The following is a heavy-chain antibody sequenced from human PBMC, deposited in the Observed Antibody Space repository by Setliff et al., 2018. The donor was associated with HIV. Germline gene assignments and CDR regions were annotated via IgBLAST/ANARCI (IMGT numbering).Heavy chain of an antibody. J-gene: IGHJ4*02. V-gene: IGHV3-15*01. D-gene: IGHD2-8*01. Sequence: GGSLRLSCEASGLTFSDAWMSWVRQAPGKGLEWVGRIKSKTDGETRDYAAPVKGRFTISRDDSKNTLYLQMSSLKTEDTAVYYCAREIRNGLGYFDYWGQGTLVTVSS. CDR2: IKSKTDGETR. CDR1: GLTFSDAW. CDR3: AREIRNGLGYFDY.